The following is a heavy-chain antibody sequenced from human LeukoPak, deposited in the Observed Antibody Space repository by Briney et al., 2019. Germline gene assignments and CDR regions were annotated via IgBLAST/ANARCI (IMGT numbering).Heavy chain of an antibody. CDR2: INPSGGST. CDR3: ATGDYDILTGYSKFDY. J-gene: IGHJ4*02. V-gene: IGHV1-46*01. D-gene: IGHD3-9*01. Sequence: GASVKVSCKASGYTFTSYYMHWVRQAPGQGLEWMGIINPSGGSTSYAQKFQGRVTMTEDTSTDTAYMELSSLRSEDTAVYYCATGDYDILTGYSKFDYWVQGTLVSVSS. CDR1: GYTFTSYY.